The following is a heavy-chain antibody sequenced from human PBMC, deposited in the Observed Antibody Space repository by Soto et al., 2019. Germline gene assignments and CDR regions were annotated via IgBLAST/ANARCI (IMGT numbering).Heavy chain of an antibody. V-gene: IGHV3-74*03. CDR1: GFTFRNYW. D-gene: IGHD2-8*02. CDR3: ARGGGVYYFDY. Sequence: SGFTFRNYWMHWVRQAPGKGLVWVSRIDNDGSTTMYSDSVRGRFTISRDNAQNTLYLQMNSLRAADTAVYYCARGGGVYYFDYWGQGTLVTVSS. CDR2: IDNDGSTT. J-gene: IGHJ4*02.